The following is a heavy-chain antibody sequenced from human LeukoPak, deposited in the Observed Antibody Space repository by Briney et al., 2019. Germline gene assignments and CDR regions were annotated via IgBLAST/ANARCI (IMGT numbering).Heavy chain of an antibody. J-gene: IGHJ4*02. CDR1: GFTLRRHA. CDR2: IRADGVTT. CDR3: AKDYY. Sequence: GGSLRLSCSASGFTLRRHAMHWVHQAPGKGLEWVSLIRADGVTTYYADSVKGRFTISRDSSKNSLYLQMNSLRTEDSALYYCAKDYYWGQGTLVTVSS. V-gene: IGHV3-43*02.